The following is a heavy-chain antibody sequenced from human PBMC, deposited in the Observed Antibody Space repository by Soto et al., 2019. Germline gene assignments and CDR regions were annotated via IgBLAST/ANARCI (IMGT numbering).Heavy chain of an antibody. CDR2: INPNSGFT. CDR1: GYTFTGYY. D-gene: IGHD6-19*01. J-gene: IGHJ4*02. V-gene: IGHV1-2*02. CDR3: ASIAVAGTSVGDY. Sequence: ASVKFSCKASGYTFTGYYMHWVRQAPGQVLECMVWINPNSGFTNYXXKFQGRVXXTRDTSISTAXMELSXLRSDDTAVYYCASIAVAGTSVGDYWRQGTLVTVSS.